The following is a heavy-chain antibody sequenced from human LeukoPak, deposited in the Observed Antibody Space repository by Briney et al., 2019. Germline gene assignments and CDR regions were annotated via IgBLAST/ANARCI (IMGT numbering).Heavy chain of an antibody. CDR3: TTDHFGRSSPH. Sequence: GGSLRLSCAASGFIFNSAWMSWVRQAPGKGLEWVGRIKSKTDGGTTDYAAPVKGRFTISRDDSKNTLYLQMNSLKTEDTAVYYCTTDHFGRSSPHWGQGTLVTVSS. CDR2: IKSKTDGGTT. V-gene: IGHV3-15*01. D-gene: IGHD3-10*01. CDR1: GFIFNSAW. J-gene: IGHJ4*02.